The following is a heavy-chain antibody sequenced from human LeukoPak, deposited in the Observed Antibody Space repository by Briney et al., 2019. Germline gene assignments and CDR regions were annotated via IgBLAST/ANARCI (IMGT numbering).Heavy chain of an antibody. CDR2: IYPGDSDT. CDR3: VLAGSGSYYFDY. J-gene: IGHJ4*02. D-gene: IGHD3-10*01. V-gene: IGHV5-51*01. CDR1: GSTFTNYW. Sequence: PGESLQISCQGFGSTFTNYWIGWVRQVPGKGLEWMGIIYPGDSDTRYSPSLQGQVTISADKSINTAYLQWSSLKASDTAMYYCVLAGSGSYYFDYWAQGILVTVSS.